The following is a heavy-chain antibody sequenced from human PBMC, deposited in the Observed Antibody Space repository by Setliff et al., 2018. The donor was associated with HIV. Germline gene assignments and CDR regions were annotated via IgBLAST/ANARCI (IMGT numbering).Heavy chain of an antibody. J-gene: IGHJ4*02. D-gene: IGHD3-22*01. CDR2: IFSDDEK. V-gene: IGHV2-26*01. Sequence: SGPTLVNPTQTLTLTCTVSGFSLSNTRMGVSWIRQPPGKALEWLTHIFSDDEKSYSTSLKSRLTISKDTSKSQVVLTMTNLDPVDTATYYCARLMKTYYYDTSGYYAPWGNFDHWGQGTLVTVSS. CDR1: GFSLSNTRMG. CDR3: ARLMKTYYYDTSGYYAPWGNFDH.